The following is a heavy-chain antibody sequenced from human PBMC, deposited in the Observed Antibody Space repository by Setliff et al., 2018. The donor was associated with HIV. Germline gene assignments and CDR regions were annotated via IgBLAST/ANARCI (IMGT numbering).Heavy chain of an antibody. J-gene: IGHJ4*02. Sequence: ASVKVSCKASGYTFTNYDINWVRQVPGQGLEWMGRMNPDSGLTDYAPKLQGRVTIAKDTSKNQVVLTMTNMDPVDTATYYCAHFISVGAYYFDYWGQGTLVTVSS. CDR1: GYTFTNYD. CDR2: MNPDSGLT. CDR3: AHFISVGAYYFDY. V-gene: IGHV1-8*01. D-gene: IGHD6-19*01.